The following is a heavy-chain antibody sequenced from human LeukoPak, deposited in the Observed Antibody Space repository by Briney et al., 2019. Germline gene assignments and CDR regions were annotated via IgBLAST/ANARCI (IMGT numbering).Heavy chain of an antibody. V-gene: IGHV3-7*01. Sequence: PGGSLRLSCAASGFILSDHYMDWVRQAPGKGLEWVANIKQDGSEKYYVDSVKGRFTISRDNAKNSLYLQMNSLRAEDTAVYYCARGGFRELLFDFWGQGTLVTVSS. CDR3: ARGGFRELLFDF. J-gene: IGHJ4*02. CDR1: GFILSDHY. D-gene: IGHD3-10*01. CDR2: IKQDGSEK.